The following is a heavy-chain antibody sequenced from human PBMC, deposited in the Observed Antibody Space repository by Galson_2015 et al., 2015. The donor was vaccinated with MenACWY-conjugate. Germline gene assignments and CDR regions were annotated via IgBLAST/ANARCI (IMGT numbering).Heavy chain of an antibody. V-gene: IGHV3-23*01. Sequence: SLRLSCAASGSTLSSYAMSWVRQAPAKGLEWVSVISGSGVSTSHADFVKGRFNISRDNSKNTLYLQMNSLRAEDTAVYYCAKGIRPGNRNVFDVWGQGTMVTVSS. CDR2: ISGSGVST. J-gene: IGHJ3*01. CDR1: GSTLSSYA. D-gene: IGHD1-14*01. CDR3: AKGIRPGNRNVFDV.